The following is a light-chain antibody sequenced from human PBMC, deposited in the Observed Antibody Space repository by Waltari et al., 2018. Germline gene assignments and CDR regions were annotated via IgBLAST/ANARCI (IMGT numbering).Light chain of an antibody. CDR2: GAS. CDR3: QQYHEWPI. J-gene: IGKJ3*01. Sequence: EIVMTQSPATLSLSPGERATLSCRASPSVSTHLAWYQHKPGQTPRLLIYGASTRATGIPARFSGSGSGTEFTLTISSLESEDFAFYYCQQYHEWPIFGPGTKVDIK. V-gene: IGKV3-15*01. CDR1: PSVSTH.